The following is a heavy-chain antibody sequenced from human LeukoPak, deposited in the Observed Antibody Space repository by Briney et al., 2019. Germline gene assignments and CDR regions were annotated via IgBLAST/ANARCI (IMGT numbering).Heavy chain of an antibody. CDR1: GFTFRSYT. D-gene: IGHD3-22*01. J-gene: IGHJ4*02. CDR2: ISGSGGST. Sequence: GGSLRLSCAASGFTFRSYTMNWVRQAPGKGLEWVSAISGSGGSTYYADSVKGRFTISRDNSKNTLYLQMNSLRAEDTAVYYCAKGGDSSGYLFDYWGQGTLVTVSS. CDR3: AKGGDSSGYLFDY. V-gene: IGHV3-23*01.